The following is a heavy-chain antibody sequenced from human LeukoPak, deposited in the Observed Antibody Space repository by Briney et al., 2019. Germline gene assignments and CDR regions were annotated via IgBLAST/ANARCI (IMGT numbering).Heavy chain of an antibody. Sequence: PGGSLRLSCAASGFTFSSYAMSWVRRAPGKGLEWVSAISGSGGSTYYADSVKGRFTISRDNSKNTLYLQMNSLRAEDTAVYYSAVGSYLGRNFDYWGQGTLVTVSS. CDR1: GFTFSSYA. CDR3: AVGSYLGRNFDY. D-gene: IGHD1-26*01. CDR2: ISGSGGST. V-gene: IGHV3-23*01. J-gene: IGHJ4*02.